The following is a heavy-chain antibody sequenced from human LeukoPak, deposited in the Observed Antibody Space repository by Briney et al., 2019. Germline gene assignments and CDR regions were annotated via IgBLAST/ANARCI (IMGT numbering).Heavy chain of an antibody. CDR1: GGSFSGYY. V-gene: IGHV4-34*01. CDR3: ARDPYILANWFDP. Sequence: SETLSLTCAVCGGSFSGYYWSWIRQPPGKGLEWIGEINHSGSTNYNPSLKSRVTISVDTSKNQFSLKLSSVTAADAAVYYCARDPYILANWFDPWGQGTLVTVSS. D-gene: IGHD5-12*01. J-gene: IGHJ5*02. CDR2: INHSGST.